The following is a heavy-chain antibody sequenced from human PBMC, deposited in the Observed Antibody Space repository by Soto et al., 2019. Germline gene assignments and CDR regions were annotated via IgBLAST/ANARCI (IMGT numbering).Heavy chain of an antibody. CDR1: GGSITTYY. CDR3: ARALYSSGYYNGMDV. CDR2: IYTSGTT. V-gene: IGHV4-4*07. J-gene: IGHJ6*02. Sequence: PSETLSLTCTVSGGSITTYYWSWIRQPGGKGLEWIGRIYTSGTTNYNPSLRSRVTMSVDTSKNQFSLRLSSVTAADTAVYYCARALYSSGYYNGMDVWGQGTTVTVSS. D-gene: IGHD3-22*01.